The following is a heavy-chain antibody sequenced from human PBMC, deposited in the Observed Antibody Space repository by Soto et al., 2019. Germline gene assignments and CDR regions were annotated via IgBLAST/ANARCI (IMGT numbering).Heavy chain of an antibody. CDR2: IIPIFGTA. D-gene: IGHD2-15*01. CDR3: AGIGDCGGGLIDY. Sequence: QVQLVQSGAEVKKPGSSVKVSCKASGGTFSSYAISWVRQAPGQGLEWMGGIIPIFGTANYAQKFQGRVMITADESTSTAYMELSSLRSEGTAVYYCAGIGDCGGGLIDYWGQGTLVTVSS. J-gene: IGHJ4*02. V-gene: IGHV1-69*01. CDR1: GGTFSSYA.